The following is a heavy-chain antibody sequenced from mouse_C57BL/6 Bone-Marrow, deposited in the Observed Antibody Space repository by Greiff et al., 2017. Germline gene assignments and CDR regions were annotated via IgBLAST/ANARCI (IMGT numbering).Heavy chain of an antibody. J-gene: IGHJ1*03. Sequence: QVHLQQSGAELARPGASVKLSCKASGYTFTSYGISWVKQRTGQGLEWIGEIYPRSGNTYYNEKFKGKATLTADKSSSTAYMELRSLTSEDSAVYFCAREGNYYGSLWYFDVWGTGTTVTVSS. CDR2: IYPRSGNT. V-gene: IGHV1-81*01. CDR1: GYTFTSYG. D-gene: IGHD1-1*01. CDR3: AREGNYYGSLWYFDV.